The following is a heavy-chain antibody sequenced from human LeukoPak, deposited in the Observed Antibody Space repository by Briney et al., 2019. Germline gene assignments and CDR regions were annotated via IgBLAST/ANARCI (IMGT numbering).Heavy chain of an antibody. CDR3: ARGSGWYYY. CDR2: IYYSGST. Sequence: SETLSLTCTVPGGSISSYYWSWIRQPPGKGLEWIGYIYYSGSTNYNPSLKSRVTISVDTSKNQFSLKLSSVTAADTAVYYCARGSGWYYYWGQGTLVTVSS. D-gene: IGHD6-19*01. V-gene: IGHV4-59*01. CDR1: GGSISSYY. J-gene: IGHJ4*02.